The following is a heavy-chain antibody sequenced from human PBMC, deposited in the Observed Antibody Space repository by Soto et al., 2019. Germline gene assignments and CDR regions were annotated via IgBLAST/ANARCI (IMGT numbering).Heavy chain of an antibody. CDR2: INHSGST. CDR1: GGSFSGYY. J-gene: IGHJ6*02. CDR3: ATEAEQHPYYYYYYGMDV. Sequence: XGTLSLTCAVYGGSFSGYYWSWIRQPPGKGLEWIGEINHSGSTNYNPSLKSRVTISVDTSKNQFSLKLSSVTAADTAVYYCATEAEQHPYYYYYYGMDVWGQGTTVTVSS. D-gene: IGHD6-13*01. V-gene: IGHV4-34*01.